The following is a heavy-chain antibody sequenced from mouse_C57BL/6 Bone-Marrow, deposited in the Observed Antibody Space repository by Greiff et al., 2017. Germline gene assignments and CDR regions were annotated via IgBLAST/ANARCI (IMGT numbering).Heavy chain of an antibody. Sequence: QVQLQQPGAELVKPGASVKMSCKASGYTFTSYWITGVKQRPGQGLEWIGDSYPGSGSTNYNEKFKSKATLTVDTSSSTAYMQLSSLTSEDSAVYYCARSVYGYDDWFAYWGQGTLVTVSA. J-gene: IGHJ3*01. V-gene: IGHV1-55*01. CDR2: SYPGSGST. D-gene: IGHD2-2*01. CDR1: GYTFTSYW. CDR3: ARSVYGYDDWFAY.